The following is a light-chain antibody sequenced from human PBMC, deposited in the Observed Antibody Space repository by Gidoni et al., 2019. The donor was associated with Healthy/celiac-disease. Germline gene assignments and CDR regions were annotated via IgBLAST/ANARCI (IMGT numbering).Light chain of an antibody. Sequence: EIVLKQSPATLSLSPGERATLSCRASQSVSSYLAWYQQKPGQAPRLLSYDASTRATGIPARFSGSGSGTDFTLTLSSLEPEDCAVYYCQQRSNWWTFGQGTKVEIK. CDR1: QSVSSY. CDR3: QQRSNWWT. J-gene: IGKJ1*01. V-gene: IGKV3-11*01. CDR2: DAS.